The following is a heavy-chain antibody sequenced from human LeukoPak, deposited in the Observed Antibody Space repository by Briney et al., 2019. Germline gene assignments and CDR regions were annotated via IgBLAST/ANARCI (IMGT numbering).Heavy chain of an antibody. CDR1: GFTFDDYA. D-gene: IGHD2/OR15-2a*01. J-gene: IGHJ4*02. CDR3: VSFYETY. Sequence: GGSLRLSCAASGFTFDDYAMHWVRQAPGKGLEWVSGISWNSGSIGYADSVKGRFTISKDNAKNTVYLQMNSLRAEDTAVYYCVSFYETYWGRGTLVTVS. V-gene: IGHV3-9*01. CDR2: ISWNSGSI.